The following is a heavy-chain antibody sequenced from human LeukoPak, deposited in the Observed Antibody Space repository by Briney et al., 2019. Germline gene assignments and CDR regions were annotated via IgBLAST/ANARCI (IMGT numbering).Heavy chain of an antibody. CDR2: MNPNSGNT. CDR1: GYTFASYD. D-gene: IGHD5-18*01. Sequence: GASVKVSCKASGYTFASYDINWVRQATGQGLEWLGWMNPNSGNTGYAQKFQGRVTITRYTSISTAYMELSSLRSEDTAVYYRARARRQLWRSFDPWGQGTLVTVSS. J-gene: IGHJ5*02. V-gene: IGHV1-8*03. CDR3: ARARRQLWRSFDP.